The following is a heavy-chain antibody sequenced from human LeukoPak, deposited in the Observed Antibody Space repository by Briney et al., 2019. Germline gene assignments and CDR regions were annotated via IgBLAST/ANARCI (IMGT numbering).Heavy chain of an antibody. V-gene: IGHV3-30*02. J-gene: IGHJ4*02. CDR1: GFTFSSYG. CDR2: IWYDGSNK. D-gene: IGHD5-24*01. CDR3: AKKRRDGYNYRGYYFDY. Sequence: GGSLRLSCAASGFTFSSYGMHWVRQAPGKGLEWVAVIWYDGSNKYYADSVKGRFTISRDNSKNTLYLQMNSLRAEDTAVYYCAKKRRDGYNYRGYYFDYWGQGTLVTVSS.